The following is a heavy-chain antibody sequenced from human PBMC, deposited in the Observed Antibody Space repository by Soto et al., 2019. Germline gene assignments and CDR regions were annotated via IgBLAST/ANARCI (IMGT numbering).Heavy chain of an antibody. CDR3: ATSLWFGTQVEL. V-gene: IGHV4-34*01. CDR1: GGYFNDNY. Sequence: QVQLQQWGAGLLKPSETLSLSCAVYGGYFNDNYYTWFRQPPGKGLEWIGEISRSGTTKSIPSLKSRSSISFDPSKTQVSLKVTSVTAADTAVYYCATSLWFGTQVELWGQGALVTVSS. CDR2: ISRSGTT. D-gene: IGHD3-10*01. J-gene: IGHJ5*02.